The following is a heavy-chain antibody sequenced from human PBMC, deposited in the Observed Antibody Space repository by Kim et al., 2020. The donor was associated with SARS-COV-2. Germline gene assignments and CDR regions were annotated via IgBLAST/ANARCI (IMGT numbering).Heavy chain of an antibody. V-gene: IGHV3-23*01. CDR3: TKERAYWYFDL. Sequence: IFYADSVQGRFTTSRDNSKNTVYLQMNSLRVEDTAVYYCTKERAYWYFDLWGRGTLVTVSS. CDR2: I. J-gene: IGHJ2*01.